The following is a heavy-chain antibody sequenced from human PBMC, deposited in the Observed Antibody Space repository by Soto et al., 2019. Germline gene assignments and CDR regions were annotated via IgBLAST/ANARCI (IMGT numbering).Heavy chain of an antibody. V-gene: IGHV3-9*01. CDR3: AKDSSSSWYIDH. Sequence: GGSLRLSCAASGFNFADKAMHWVRQAPGKGLEWVSGIGWNSDTIGYADSVKGRFTISRDNAENSLYLQMNSLRVEDTALYYCAKDSSSSWYIDHWGQGTLVTVSS. CDR1: GFNFADKA. D-gene: IGHD2-2*01. J-gene: IGHJ4*02. CDR2: IGWNSDTI.